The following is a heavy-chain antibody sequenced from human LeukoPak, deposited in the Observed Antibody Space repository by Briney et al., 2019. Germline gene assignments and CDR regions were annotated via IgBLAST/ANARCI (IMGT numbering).Heavy chain of an antibody. CDR3: AKARYNWNYGWFDP. D-gene: IGHD1-7*01. CDR1: GFTFSDYY. V-gene: IGHV3-11*04. J-gene: IGHJ5*02. CDR2: ISSSGSTI. Sequence: GGSLRLSCAASGFTFSDYYMSWIRQAPGKGLEWVSYISSSGSTIYYADSVKGRFTISRDNAKNSLYLQMNSLRAEDTAVYYCAKARYNWNYGWFDPWGQGTLVTVSS.